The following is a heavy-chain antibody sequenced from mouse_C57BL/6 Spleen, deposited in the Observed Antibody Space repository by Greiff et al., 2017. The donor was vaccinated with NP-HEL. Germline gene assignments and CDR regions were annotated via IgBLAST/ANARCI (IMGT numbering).Heavy chain of an antibody. CDR1: GYTFTSYW. CDR3: TGSSGYAAWFAY. CDR2: IYPGNSDT. V-gene: IGHV1-5*01. Sequence: EVQLQQSGTVLARPGASVKMSCKTSGYTFTSYWMHWVKQRPGQGLEWIGAIYPGNSDTSYNQKFKGKAKLTAVTSASTAYMELSSLTNEDSAVYYCTGSSGYAAWFAYWGQGTLVTVSA. J-gene: IGHJ3*01. D-gene: IGHD3-2*02.